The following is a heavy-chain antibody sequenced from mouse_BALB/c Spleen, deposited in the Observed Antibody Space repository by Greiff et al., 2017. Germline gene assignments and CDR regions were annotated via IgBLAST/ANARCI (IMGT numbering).Heavy chain of an antibody. CDR2: ISDGGSYT. D-gene: IGHD3-1*01. Sequence: EVMLVESGGGLVKPGGSLKLSCAASGFTFRDYYMYWVRQTPEKRLEWVATISDGGSYTYYPDSVKGRFTISRDNAKNNLYLQMSSLKSEDTAMYYCARSGYPFDYWGQGTTLTVSS. J-gene: IGHJ2*01. CDR3: ARSGYPFDY. V-gene: IGHV5-4*02. CDR1: GFTFRDYY.